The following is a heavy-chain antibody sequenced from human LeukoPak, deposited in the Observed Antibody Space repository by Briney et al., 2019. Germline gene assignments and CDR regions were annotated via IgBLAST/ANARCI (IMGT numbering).Heavy chain of an antibody. CDR2: IYYSGST. CDR1: GGSISSYY. Sequence: SETLSLTCTVSGGSISSYYWSWIRQPPGKGLEWMGDIYYSGSTNYNPSLKSRVTISVDTSKNQFSLKLSSVTAADTAVYYCARYSGPDDSSGYYYSHGYYFDYWGQGTLVTVCS. D-gene: IGHD3-22*01. CDR3: ARYSGPDDSSGYYYSHGYYFDY. J-gene: IGHJ4*02. V-gene: IGHV4-59*01.